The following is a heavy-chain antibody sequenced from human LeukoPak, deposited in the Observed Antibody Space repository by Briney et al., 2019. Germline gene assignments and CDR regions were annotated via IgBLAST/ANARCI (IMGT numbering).Heavy chain of an antibody. CDR2: IYYSGSS. CDR3: ARLYDSSSYTNWLDP. V-gene: IGHV4-59*11. D-gene: IGHD3-22*01. CDR1: GGSISSHY. Sequence: PSETLSLTCTDSGGSISSHYWSWIRQPPGKGLEWIGYIYYSGSSKYNPSLKSRVTISVDTSKNQFSLKLSSVTAADTAVYYCARLYDSSSYTNWLDPWGQGTLVTVSS. J-gene: IGHJ5*02.